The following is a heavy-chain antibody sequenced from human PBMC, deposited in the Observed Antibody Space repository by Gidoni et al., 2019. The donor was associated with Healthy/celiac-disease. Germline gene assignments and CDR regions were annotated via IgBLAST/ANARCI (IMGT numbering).Heavy chain of an antibody. Sequence: GLSWVSYISSSSSYTNYADSVKGRFTISRDNAKNSLYLQMNSLRAEDTAVYYCARGGGNSDWYFDLWGRGTLVTVSS. D-gene: IGHD2-21*02. CDR3: ARGGGNSDWYFDL. J-gene: IGHJ2*01. CDR2: ISSSSSYT. V-gene: IGHV3-11*06.